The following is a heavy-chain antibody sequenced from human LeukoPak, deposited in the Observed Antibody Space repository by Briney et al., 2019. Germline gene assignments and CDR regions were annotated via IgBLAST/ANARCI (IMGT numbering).Heavy chain of an antibody. Sequence: ASVKVSCKASGYTFTHYHMHWVRQAPGQGFEWMGWINPQSGDTKYAQNLQGRVTMTRDTSISTAYMDLSSLRSDDTAVYYCARELQLDDCTRINCYQPMVDPWGQGTLVTVSS. CDR1: GYTFTHYH. CDR2: INPQSGDT. D-gene: IGHD2-8*01. V-gene: IGHV1-2*02. J-gene: IGHJ5*02. CDR3: ARELQLDDCTRINCYQPMVDP.